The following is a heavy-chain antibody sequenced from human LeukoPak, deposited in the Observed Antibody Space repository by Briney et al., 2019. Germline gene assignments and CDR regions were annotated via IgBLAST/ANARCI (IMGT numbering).Heavy chain of an antibody. Sequence: IPSETLSLTCTVSGGSISSSSYYWGWIRQPPGKGLEWIGSIYYSGSTYYNPSLKSRVTISVDTSKNQFSLKLSSVTAADTAVYYCARVAVAGTDAFDIWGQGTMVTVSS. V-gene: IGHV4-39*07. D-gene: IGHD6-19*01. CDR2: IYYSGST. CDR1: GGSISSSSYY. J-gene: IGHJ3*02. CDR3: ARVAVAGTDAFDI.